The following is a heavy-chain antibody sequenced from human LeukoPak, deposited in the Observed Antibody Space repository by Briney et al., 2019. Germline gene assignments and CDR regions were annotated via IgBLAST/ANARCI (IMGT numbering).Heavy chain of an antibody. J-gene: IGHJ4*02. V-gene: IGHV3-49*04. CDR1: GFTFGDYA. CDR3: TRDSEIVTHY. CDR2: IRSKAYGGPT. D-gene: IGHD5-12*01. Sequence: AGGSLRLSCTASGFTFGDYAMSWVRQAPGKGLEWVGFIRSKAYGGPTEYAASVKGRFTISRDDSKSIAYLQMNSLKTEDTAVYYCTRDSEIVTHYWGQGTLVTVSS.